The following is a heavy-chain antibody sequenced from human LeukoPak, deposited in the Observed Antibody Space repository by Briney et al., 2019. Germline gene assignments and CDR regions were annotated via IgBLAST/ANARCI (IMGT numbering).Heavy chain of an antibody. J-gene: IGHJ4*02. V-gene: IGHV1-2*06. CDR2: INPNSGDT. CDR1: GYTFTGYH. Sequence: ASVKVSYKASGYTFTGYHMHWVRQAPGQDLEWMGRINPNSGDTNYAQKFQGRVTMTRDTSISTAYMELSRLRSDDTAVYYCARDYCSSTSCLFDCWGQGTLVTVSS. CDR3: ARDYCSSTSCLFDC. D-gene: IGHD2-2*01.